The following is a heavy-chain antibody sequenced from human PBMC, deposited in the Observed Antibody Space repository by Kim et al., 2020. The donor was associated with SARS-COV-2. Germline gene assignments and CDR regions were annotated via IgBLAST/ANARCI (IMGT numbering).Heavy chain of an antibody. J-gene: IGHJ2*01. V-gene: IGHV1-18*01. CDR3: AREGEIAVAGVGGWWYFDL. CDR1: GYTFTSYG. D-gene: IGHD6-19*01. CDR2: ISAYNGNT. Sequence: ASVKVSCKASGYTFTSYGISWVRQAPGQGLEWMGWISAYNGNTNYAQKLQGRVTMTTDTSTSTAYMELRSLRSDDTAVYYCAREGEIAVAGVGGWWYFDLWGRGTLVTVSS.